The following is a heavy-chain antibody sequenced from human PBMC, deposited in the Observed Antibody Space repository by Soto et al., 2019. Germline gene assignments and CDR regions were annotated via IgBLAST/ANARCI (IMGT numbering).Heavy chain of an antibody. CDR2: TSYDGSDE. D-gene: IGHD3-10*01. V-gene: IGHV3-30-3*01. CDR3: ASDSGTTMVRGFMDF. Sequence: QPGGSLRLSCAASGFTFSTYAMHWVRQAPGKGLEWGALTSYDGSDEYYADSVKGRFTISRDNSKNPLYLQMNSLRAEDTAVYYCASDSGTTMVRGFMDFWGQGTTVAVSS. J-gene: IGHJ6*02. CDR1: GFTFSTYA.